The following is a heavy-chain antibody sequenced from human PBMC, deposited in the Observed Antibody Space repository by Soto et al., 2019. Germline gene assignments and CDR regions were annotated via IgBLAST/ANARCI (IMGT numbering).Heavy chain of an antibody. CDR1: GGSISSYY. J-gene: IGHJ5*02. CDR2: IYYSGST. D-gene: IGHD3-3*01. CDR3: ARTYYDFWRGYAGWFDP. V-gene: IGHV4-59*01. Sequence: PSETLSLTCTVSGGSISSYYWSWIRQPPGKGLEWIGYIYYSGSTNYNPSLKSRVTISVDTSKNQFSLKLSSVTAADTAVYYCARTYYDFWRGYAGWFDPWGKVSMGTVSS.